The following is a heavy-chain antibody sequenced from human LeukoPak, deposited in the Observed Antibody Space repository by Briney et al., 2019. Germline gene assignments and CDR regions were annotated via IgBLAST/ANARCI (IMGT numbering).Heavy chain of an antibody. V-gene: IGHV3-30-3*01. CDR2: ISYDGSNK. D-gene: IGHD3-10*01. CDR3: AKEGKHFDFDY. CDR1: GFTFSSYA. J-gene: IGHJ4*02. Sequence: PGGSLRLSCAASGFTFSSYAMHWVRQAPGKGLEWVAVISYDGSNKYYADSVKGRFTISRDNSKNTLYLQMNSLRAEDTAVYYCAKEGKHFDFDYWGQGTLVTVSS.